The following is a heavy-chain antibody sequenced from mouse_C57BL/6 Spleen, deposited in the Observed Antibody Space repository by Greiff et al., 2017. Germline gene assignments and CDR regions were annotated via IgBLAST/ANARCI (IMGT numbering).Heavy chain of an antibody. Sequence: LMESGAELVRPGASVKLSCKASGYTFTDYYINWVKQRPGQGLEWIARIYPGSGNTYYNEKFKGKATLTAEKSSSTAYMQLSSLTSEDSAVYFCASLYYYGSSGFAYWGQGTLVTVSA. V-gene: IGHV1-76*01. CDR1: GYTFTDYY. J-gene: IGHJ3*01. CDR2: IYPGSGNT. CDR3: ASLYYYGSSGFAY. D-gene: IGHD1-1*01.